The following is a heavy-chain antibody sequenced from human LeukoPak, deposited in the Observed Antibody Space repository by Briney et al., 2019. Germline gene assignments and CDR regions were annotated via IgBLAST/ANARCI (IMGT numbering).Heavy chain of an antibody. J-gene: IGHJ6*03. CDR1: GFTFSSYG. D-gene: IGHD2-2*01. CDR3: AKDALYRATSDIVVVPAALNYYYYMDV. CDR2: IRYDGSKK. V-gene: IGHV3-30*02. Sequence: PGGSLRLSCAASGFTFSSYGMHWVRQAPGKGLEWVAFIRYDGSKKYYADSVKGRFTISRDNSKNALYLQMNSLRAEDTALYYCAKDALYRATSDIVVVPAALNYYYYMDVWGKGTTVTVSS.